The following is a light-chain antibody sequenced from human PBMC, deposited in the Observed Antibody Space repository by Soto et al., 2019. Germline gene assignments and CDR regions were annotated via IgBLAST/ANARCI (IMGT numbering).Light chain of an antibody. CDR3: AALDDSLNGVV. CDR1: SSNIGSTT. Sequence: QSVLTQPPSASGTPGQRVTIACSGSSSNIGSTTVKWYQQLPGTAPKLPIYNNNQRPSGVPDRFSGSKSGTSASLAISGLQSEDEADYYCAALDDSLNGVVFGGWTKVTVL. CDR2: NNN. V-gene: IGLV1-44*01. J-gene: IGLJ3*02.